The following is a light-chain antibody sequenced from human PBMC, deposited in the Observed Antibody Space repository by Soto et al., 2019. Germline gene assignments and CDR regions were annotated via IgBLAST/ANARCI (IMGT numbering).Light chain of an antibody. CDR3: HLYNRYSHT. CDR1: QNIGTY. Sequence: DIQMTQSPSTLSANVGDRVTITCRASQNIGTYLAWYQQRPGKAPKLLIYKAFNLVSGVSSSFSGSGSGTEFTLTINILQTDDFATYYCHLYNRYSHTFVTGTKLEI. V-gene: IGKV1-5*03. CDR2: KAF. J-gene: IGKJ2*01.